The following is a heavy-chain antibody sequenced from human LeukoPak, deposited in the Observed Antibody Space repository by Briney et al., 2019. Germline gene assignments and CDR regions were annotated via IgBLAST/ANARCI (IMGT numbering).Heavy chain of an antibody. CDR1: GYTFTGYY. D-gene: IGHD6-19*01. Sequence: ASVKVSCKASGYTFTGYYMHWVRQAPGQGLEWMGLINPNSGGTNYAQKFQGRVTMTRDTSISTAYMELSRLRSDDTAVYYCARDNRIAVAGTHYYYGMDVWGQGTTVTVSS. V-gene: IGHV1-2*02. CDR2: INPNSGGT. CDR3: ARDNRIAVAGTHYYYGMDV. J-gene: IGHJ6*02.